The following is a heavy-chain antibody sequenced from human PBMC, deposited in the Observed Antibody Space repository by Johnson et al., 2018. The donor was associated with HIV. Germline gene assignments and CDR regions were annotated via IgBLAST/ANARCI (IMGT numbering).Heavy chain of an antibody. Sequence: QVQLVESGGGVVQPGRSLRLSCVASGFSFSSFAMHWVRQAPGKGLQWVAVMSFDETNSYDSDSVDVKGRFTISRDNSKNTLYLQMNSLRAEDTAVYYCARDLAGTERGNAFDIWGQGTTVTVSS. CDR2: MSFDETNS. CDR1: GFSFSSFA. V-gene: IGHV3-30-3*01. J-gene: IGHJ3*02. CDR3: ARDLAGTERGNAFDI. D-gene: IGHD1-1*01.